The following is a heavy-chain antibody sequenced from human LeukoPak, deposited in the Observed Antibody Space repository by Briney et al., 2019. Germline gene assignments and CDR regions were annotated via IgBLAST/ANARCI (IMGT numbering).Heavy chain of an antibody. CDR1: SESFNDYF. CDR2: IRPDGTT. Sequence: SETLSLNCAVYSESFNDYFCIWIRQPPGKGPEWIGEIRPDGTTTYNPSLKTRVSISLDTSKTHSSLRLRSMAAADTAVYYCARRRKSTDNWGQGSLVTVSS. CDR3: ARRRKSTDN. V-gene: IGHV4-34*01. J-gene: IGHJ4*02. D-gene: IGHD1-14*01.